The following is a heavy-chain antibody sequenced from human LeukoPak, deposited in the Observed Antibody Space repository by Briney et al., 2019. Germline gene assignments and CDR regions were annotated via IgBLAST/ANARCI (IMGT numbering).Heavy chain of an antibody. Sequence: PGGSPRLSCAASGFTFSSYSMNWVRQAPGKGLEWVSYISSSSSTIYYADSVKGRFTISRDNAKNSLYLQMNSLRAEDTAVYYCATHVDYKGLYYFDYWGQGTLVTVSS. V-gene: IGHV3-48*04. D-gene: IGHD4-11*01. CDR1: GFTFSSYS. CDR2: ISSSSSTI. CDR3: ATHVDYKGLYYFDY. J-gene: IGHJ4*02.